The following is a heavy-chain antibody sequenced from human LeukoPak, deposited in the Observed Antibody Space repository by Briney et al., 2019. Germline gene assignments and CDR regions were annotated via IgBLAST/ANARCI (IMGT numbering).Heavy chain of an antibody. CDR1: GFTLDDYA. Sequence: PGGSLRLSCAASGFTLDDYATHWVRQAPGKGLEWVSGISWNSGSIGYADSVKGRFTISRDNAKNSLYLQMNSLRAEDTALYYCAKDPCSSTSCAVDYWGQGTLVTVSS. CDR2: ISWNSGSI. D-gene: IGHD2-2*01. J-gene: IGHJ4*02. CDR3: AKDPCSSTSCAVDY. V-gene: IGHV3-9*01.